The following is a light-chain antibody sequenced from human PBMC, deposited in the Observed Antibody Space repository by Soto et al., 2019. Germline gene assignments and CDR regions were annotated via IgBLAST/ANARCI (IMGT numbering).Light chain of an antibody. CDR1: QSISSW. Sequence: DIQMTQSPSTLSASVGDRVTITCRASQSISSWLAWYQQKPGKAPKLLIYDAFSLESGVPSRFSGSGSGTEFTLTISSLQRDDFATYYCQQYNSYWTFGQGTKVDIK. CDR2: DAF. J-gene: IGKJ1*01. V-gene: IGKV1-5*01. CDR3: QQYNSYWT.